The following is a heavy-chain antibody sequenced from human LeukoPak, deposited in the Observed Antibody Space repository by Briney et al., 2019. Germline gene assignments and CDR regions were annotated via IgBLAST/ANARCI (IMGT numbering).Heavy chain of an antibody. D-gene: IGHD3-3*01. CDR3: ARGVRNYDFWSGYYTEWFDP. V-gene: IGHV1-46*01. Sequence: ASMKVSCKASGYTFTSYYMHWVRQAPGQGLEWMGIINPSGGSTSYAQKFQGRVTMTRDMSTSTVYMELSSLRSEDTAVYYCARGVRNYDFWSGYYTEWFDPWGQGTLVTVSS. CDR2: INPSGGST. CDR1: GYTFTSYY. J-gene: IGHJ5*02.